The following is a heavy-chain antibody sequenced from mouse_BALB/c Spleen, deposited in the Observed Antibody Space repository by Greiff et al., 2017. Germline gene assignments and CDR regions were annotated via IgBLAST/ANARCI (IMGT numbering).Heavy chain of an antibody. CDR1: GFSLTSYG. CDR3: AREGYLNYRYSRFAY. V-gene: IGHV2-9*02. Sequence: VKLQESGPGLVAPSQSLSITCTVSGFSLTSYGVHWVRQPPGKGLEWLGVIWAGGSTNYNSALMSRLSISKDNSKSQVFLKMNSLQTDDTAMYYCAREGYLNYRYSRFAYWGQGTLVTVSA. CDR2: IWAGGST. J-gene: IGHJ3*01. D-gene: IGHD2-14*01.